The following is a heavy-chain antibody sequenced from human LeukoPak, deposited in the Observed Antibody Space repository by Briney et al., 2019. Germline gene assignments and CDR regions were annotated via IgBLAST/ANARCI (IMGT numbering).Heavy chain of an antibody. CDR2: INPNSGGT. V-gene: IGHV1-2*02. Sequence: ASVKVSCKASGYTFTGYYMHWVRQAPGQGLEWMGWINPNSGGTNYAQKFQGRVTMTRDTSISTAYMELSRLRSDDTAVYYCARGYDFWSGYLYYFDYWGQGALVTVSS. J-gene: IGHJ4*02. CDR3: ARGYDFWSGYLYYFDY. D-gene: IGHD3-3*01. CDR1: GYTFTGYY.